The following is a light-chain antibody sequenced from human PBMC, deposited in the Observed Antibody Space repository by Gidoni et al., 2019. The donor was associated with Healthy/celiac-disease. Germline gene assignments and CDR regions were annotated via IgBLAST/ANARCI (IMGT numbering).Light chain of an antibody. V-gene: IGLV1-44*01. J-gene: IGLJ2*01. CDR1: SSHIGSTT. Sequence: QSVLTQPPSASGTPGQRVTIACSGSSSHIGSTTVNWYQQLPGTAPKLLIYRNNQRPSGFPDRFSGSKSGPSASLAISGLQSEDEADYYCAAWDDSLNGVVFGGGTKLTVL. CDR3: AAWDDSLNGVV. CDR2: RNN.